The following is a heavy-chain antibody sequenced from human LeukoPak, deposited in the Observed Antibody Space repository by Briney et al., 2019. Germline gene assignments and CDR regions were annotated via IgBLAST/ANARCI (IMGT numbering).Heavy chain of an antibody. Sequence: SQTLSLTCAISGDSVSSNSAAWNWIRQSPSRGLEWLGRTYYRSKWYNDYAVSVKSRITINPDTSKNQFSLQLNSVTPEDTAVYYCARGRAAAGQQRGYYYGMDVWGQGTTVTVSS. V-gene: IGHV6-1*01. D-gene: IGHD6-13*01. CDR3: ARGRAAAGQQRGYYYGMDV. CDR1: GDSVSSNSAA. CDR2: TYYRSKWYN. J-gene: IGHJ6*02.